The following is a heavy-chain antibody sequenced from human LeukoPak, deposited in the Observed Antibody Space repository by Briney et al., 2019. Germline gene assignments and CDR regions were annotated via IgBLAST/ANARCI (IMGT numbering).Heavy chain of an antibody. CDR1: GGTFSNYG. CDR2: IIPVFGIA. Sequence: SVKVSCKASGGTFSNYGFNWVRQAPGQGLEWMGRIIPVFGIANYAQKFQGRVTITADKSTSTAYMELNSLRSEDTAVYFCARDPGVRGVIIPGASDHWGQGTLVTVSS. D-gene: IGHD3-10*01. J-gene: IGHJ4*02. V-gene: IGHV1-69*04. CDR3: ARDPGVRGVIIPGASDH.